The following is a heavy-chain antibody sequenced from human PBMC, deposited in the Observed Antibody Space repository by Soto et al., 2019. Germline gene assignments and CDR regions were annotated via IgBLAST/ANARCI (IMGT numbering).Heavy chain of an antibody. CDR1: GGSISSGGDY. D-gene: IGHD3-16*01. CDR3: GRAHDYVWGTYIDY. Sequence: PSETLSLTCTVSGGSISSGGDYWSWIRQHPGKGLEWIGFMYYSGSTHYNPSLKSRVTISVDTSKNQFSLRLSSVTAADTSVYYCGRAHDYVWGTYIDYWGQGTLVTVSS. V-gene: IGHV4-31*03. CDR2: MYYSGST. J-gene: IGHJ4*02.